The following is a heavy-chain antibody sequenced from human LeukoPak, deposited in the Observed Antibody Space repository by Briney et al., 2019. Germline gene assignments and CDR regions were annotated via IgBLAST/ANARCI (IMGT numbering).Heavy chain of an antibody. V-gene: IGHV3-21*05. CDR3: ARDSDPSSPNY. D-gene: IGHD6-6*01. CDR1: GFTFSSYE. CDR2: ISSSGSYI. J-gene: IGHJ4*02. Sequence: GGSLRLSCAASGFTFSSYEMNWVRQAPGKGLEWVSYISSSGSYIYYADSVKGRFTISRDNAKNSLFLQMNSLRAEDTAVYYCARDSDPSSPNYWGQGTLVTVSS.